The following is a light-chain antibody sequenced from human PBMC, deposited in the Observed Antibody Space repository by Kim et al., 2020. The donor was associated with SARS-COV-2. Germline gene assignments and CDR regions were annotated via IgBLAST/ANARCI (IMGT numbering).Light chain of an antibody. CDR3: QQYYTSPYT. V-gene: IGKV4-1*01. CDR2: WAS. CDR1: QSLLYAANNKDY. Sequence: DIVMTQSPNSLAVALGERATIDCKSTQSLLYAANNKDYLAWYQQRPGRPPKLLIYWASTRESGIPDRFSGSGSGTDFTLTISNLQAEDVAVYYCQQYYTSPYTFGQGTRLEIK. J-gene: IGKJ2*01.